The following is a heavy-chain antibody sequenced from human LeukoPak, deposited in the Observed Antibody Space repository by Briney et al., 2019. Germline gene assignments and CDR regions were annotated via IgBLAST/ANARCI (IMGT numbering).Heavy chain of an antibody. J-gene: IGHJ4*02. CDR1: GFTFSDYW. D-gene: IGHD2-21*02. Sequence: GGSLRLSCAASGFTFSDYWMNWVRQAPGKGLEWVANIDQDGGGKYYLDSVKGRFTISRDNAKSFLYLQIDSLRAEDTAVYYCARGDWAPFDYWGQGSLLTVSS. CDR3: ARGDWAPFDY. CDR2: IDQDGGGK. V-gene: IGHV3-7*01.